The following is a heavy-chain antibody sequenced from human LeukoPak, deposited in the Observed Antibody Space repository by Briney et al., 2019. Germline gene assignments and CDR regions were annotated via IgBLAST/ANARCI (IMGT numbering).Heavy chain of an antibody. CDR3: ARGSTP. CDR2: IYYSGST. Sequence: SETLSLTCAVYGGSFSGYYWSWIRQHPGKGLEWIGYIYYSGSTYYNPSLKSRVTISVDTSKNQFSLKLSSVTAADTAVYYCARGSTPWGQGTLVTVSS. V-gene: IGHV4-31*11. CDR1: GGSFSGYY. J-gene: IGHJ5*02.